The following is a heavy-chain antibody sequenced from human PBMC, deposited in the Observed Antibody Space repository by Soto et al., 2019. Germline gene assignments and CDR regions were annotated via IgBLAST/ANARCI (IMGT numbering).Heavy chain of an antibody. V-gene: IGHV4-59*07. D-gene: IGHD2-2*01. CDR1: GGSISSYY. CDR3: PRQEKDQFYSYMDV. CDR2: IYYSGST. Sequence: PSDTLSLTSTVSGGSISSYYWSWIRQPPGKGLEWIGYIYYSGSTNYNPSLKSRVTISVDTXKIQSSLKLISVSVTRRTLYYCPRQEKDQFYSYMDVCGKGSTVTVSS. J-gene: IGHJ6*03.